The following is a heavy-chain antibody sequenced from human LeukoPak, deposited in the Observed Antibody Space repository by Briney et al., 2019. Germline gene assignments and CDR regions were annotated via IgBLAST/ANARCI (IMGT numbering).Heavy chain of an antibody. V-gene: IGHV4-31*03. J-gene: IGHJ4*02. CDR3: ARESEGTHHDSTAAFHY. D-gene: IGHD3-22*01. CDR1: GGSISSGGYY. Sequence: SETLSLNCTVSGGSISSGGYYWSWIRQHPGKGLEWIGYIYYSGSTYYNPSLKSRVTISVDASRNQFSLKLSSVTVADAAIYYCARESEGTHHDSTAAFHYWGQGILVTVSS. CDR2: IYYSGST.